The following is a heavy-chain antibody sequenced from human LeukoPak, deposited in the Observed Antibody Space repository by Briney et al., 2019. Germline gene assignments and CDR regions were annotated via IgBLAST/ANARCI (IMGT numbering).Heavy chain of an antibody. CDR2: ISAYNGNT. D-gene: IGHD6-19*01. V-gene: IGHV1-18*01. Sequence: ASVKVSCKASGYTFRSYGITWVRQAPGQGLEWMGWISAYNGNTNFAQKFQGRLTMTTDTSTSTAYMELRRLRSDDTAVYYCARSGWLVRTPLGDYWGQGTLVTVSS. J-gene: IGHJ4*02. CDR3: ARSGWLVRTPLGDY. CDR1: GYTFRSYG.